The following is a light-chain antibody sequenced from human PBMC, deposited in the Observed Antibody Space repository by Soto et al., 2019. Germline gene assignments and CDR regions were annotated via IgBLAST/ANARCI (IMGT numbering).Light chain of an antibody. CDR3: QSYDSSLSGWV. J-gene: IGLJ7*01. CDR2: GNS. Sequence: QSVLTQPPSVSGAPGQRVTISCTGSSSNIGAGYDVYWYQQLPGTAPKFLIYGNSNRPSGVPDRFFGSKSGTSASLAITGLQAEDEADYYCQSYDSSLSGWVFGGGTQLTVL. V-gene: IGLV1-40*01. CDR1: SSNIGAGYD.